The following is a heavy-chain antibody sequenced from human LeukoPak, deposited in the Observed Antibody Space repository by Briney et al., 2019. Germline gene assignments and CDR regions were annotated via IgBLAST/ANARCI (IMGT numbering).Heavy chain of an antibody. V-gene: IGHV4-59*08. D-gene: IGHD6-13*01. J-gene: IGHJ6*02. CDR3: ARRAGYSSPRGYYYGMDV. CDR1: GGSISSYY. CDR2: TYYSGST. Sequence: SETLSLTCIVSGGSISSYYWSWIRQPPGKGLEWIGYTYYSGSTNYNPSLKSRVTISVDTSKNQFSLKLSSVTAADTAVYYCARRAGYSSPRGYYYGMDVWGQGTTVTVSS.